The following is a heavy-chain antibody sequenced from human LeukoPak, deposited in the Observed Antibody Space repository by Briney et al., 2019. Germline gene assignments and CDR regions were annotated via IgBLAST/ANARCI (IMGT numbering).Heavy chain of an antibody. CDR3: AKDRVVFAAAGTGNY. CDR2: IWYDGSNK. Sequence: GRSLRLSCAASGFTFSSYGMHWVRQAPGRGLEWVAVIWYDGSNKYYADSVKGRFTISRDNSKNTLYLQMNSLRAEDTAVYYCAKDRVVFAAAGTGNYWGQGTLVTVSS. CDR1: GFTFSSYG. V-gene: IGHV3-33*06. D-gene: IGHD6-13*01. J-gene: IGHJ4*02.